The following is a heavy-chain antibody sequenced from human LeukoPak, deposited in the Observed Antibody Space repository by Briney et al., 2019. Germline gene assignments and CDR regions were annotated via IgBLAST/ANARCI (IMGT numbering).Heavy chain of an antibody. Sequence: GGSLRLSCAASGFTFSSYWMSWVRQAPGKGLEWVANIKQDGSEKYYVDSVKGRFTISRDNAKNSLYLQMNSLRAEDTAVYYCAKDFTIFGVVTSSDYWGQGTLVTVSS. V-gene: IGHV3-7*04. J-gene: IGHJ4*02. CDR3: AKDFTIFGVVTSSDY. CDR2: IKQDGSEK. D-gene: IGHD3-3*01. CDR1: GFTFSSYW.